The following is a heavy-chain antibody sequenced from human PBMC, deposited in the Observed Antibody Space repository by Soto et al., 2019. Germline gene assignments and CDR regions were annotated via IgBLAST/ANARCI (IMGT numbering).Heavy chain of an antibody. Sequence: SRKRYLVCWLRLQKEKGPEWIGTFYYSEHTSYNPPLKSRVTISVDTSNNQFSLKLSSVTAADTAVYYCAKLSCYCRCDNCHGDYALDTWRQAATV. D-gene: IGHD4-17*01. CDR1: SRKRYL. J-gene: IGHJ6*02. V-gene: IGHV4-39*01. CDR3: AKLSCYCRCDNCHGDYALDT. CDR2: FYYSEHT.